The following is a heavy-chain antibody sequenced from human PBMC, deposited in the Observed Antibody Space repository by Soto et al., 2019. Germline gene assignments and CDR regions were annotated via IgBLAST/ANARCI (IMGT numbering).Heavy chain of an antibody. CDR1: GFIFSRDG. Sequence: QVQLVESGGGVVQPGTSLTLSCAASGFIFSRDGMHWVRQAPGKGLEWVAVISYHGSDIYYADSVKGRFTISRDNSKNTVYLQMNSLRPEDTALYCCAKPKGADIPFASWGQGTLVSVSS. J-gene: IGHJ4*02. CDR3: AKPKGADIPFAS. V-gene: IGHV3-30*18. D-gene: IGHD3-9*01. CDR2: ISYHGSDI.